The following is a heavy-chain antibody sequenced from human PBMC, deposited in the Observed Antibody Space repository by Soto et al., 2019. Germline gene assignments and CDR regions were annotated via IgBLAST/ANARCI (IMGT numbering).Heavy chain of an antibody. CDR2: INSDGSST. CDR1: GFTFSSYW. V-gene: IGHV3-74*01. CDR3: ASTPRYCSSTSCYVWGYYYYYMDV. D-gene: IGHD2-2*01. Sequence: LRLSCAASGFTFSSYWMHWVRQAPGKGLVWVSRINSDGSSTSYADSVKGRFTISRDNAKNTLYLQMNSLRAEDTAVYYCASTPRYCSSTSCYVWGYYYYYMDVWGKGTTVTVSS. J-gene: IGHJ6*03.